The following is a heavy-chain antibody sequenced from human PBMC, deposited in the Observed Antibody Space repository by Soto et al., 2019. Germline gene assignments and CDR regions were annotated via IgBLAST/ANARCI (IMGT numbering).Heavy chain of an antibody. CDR2: ISAGGGNT. Sequence: EVHLVESGGGLVQPGGSLRLSCAASGFSFNIYAMKWVRQAPGKGLECVSAISAGGGNTYYADSVKGRFTISRDNSKNTLYLQMISLRADDTAVYYCPKAPTYDYYYYMDVWGKGTTVTVSS. CDR3: PKAPTYDYYYYMDV. J-gene: IGHJ6*03. CDR1: GFSFNIYA. V-gene: IGHV3-23*04.